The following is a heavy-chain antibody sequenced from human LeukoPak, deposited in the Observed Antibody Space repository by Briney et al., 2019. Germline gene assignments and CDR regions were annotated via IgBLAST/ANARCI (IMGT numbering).Heavy chain of an antibody. CDR1: GGSISSYY. CDR3: ARGLRVVVDY. J-gene: IGHJ4*02. Sequence: NPSETLSLTCTVSGGSISSYYWSWIRQPPGKGLEWIGYIYYSGSTNYNPSLKSRVTISEDTSKNQFSLKLSSVTAADTAVYYCARGLRVVVDYWGQGTLVTVSS. V-gene: IGHV4-59*01. CDR2: IYYSGST. D-gene: IGHD3-3*01.